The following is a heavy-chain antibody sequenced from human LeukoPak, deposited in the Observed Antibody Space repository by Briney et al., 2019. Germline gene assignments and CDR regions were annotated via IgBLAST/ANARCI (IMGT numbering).Heavy chain of an antibody. D-gene: IGHD3-9*01. J-gene: IGHJ5*02. Sequence: VASVKVSCKASGYTFTSYGISWVRQAPGQGLEWMGWISAYNGNTNYAQKLQGRVTMTTDTSTSTAYMELRSLRSDDTAVYYCAREGLRGRRYHDILTGPDWFDPWGQGTLVTVSS. CDR1: GYTFTSYG. V-gene: IGHV1-18*01. CDR2: ISAYNGNT. CDR3: AREGLRGRRYHDILTGPDWFDP.